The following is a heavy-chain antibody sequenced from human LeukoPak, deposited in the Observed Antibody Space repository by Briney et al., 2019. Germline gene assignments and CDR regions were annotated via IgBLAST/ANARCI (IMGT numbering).Heavy chain of an antibody. Sequence: GGSLRLSCAASGFTFSSYAMSWVRQVPGKGLEWVSAISGSGGSTYYADSVKGRFTISRDNSKNTLYLQMNSLRAEDTAVYYCAKDGFLSYYYDSSGYFDYWGQGTLVTVSS. D-gene: IGHD3-22*01. CDR1: GFTFSSYA. CDR2: ISGSGGST. J-gene: IGHJ4*02. CDR3: AKDGFLSYYYDSSGYFDY. V-gene: IGHV3-23*01.